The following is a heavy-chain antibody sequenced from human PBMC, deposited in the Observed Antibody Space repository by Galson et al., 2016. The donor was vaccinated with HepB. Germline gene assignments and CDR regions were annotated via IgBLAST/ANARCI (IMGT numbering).Heavy chain of an antibody. V-gene: IGHV3-53*04. CDR3: ARPLPNVGYGMDV. J-gene: IGHJ6*02. D-gene: IGHD2-15*01. Sequence: SLRLSCAASGFTVSTNYMSWVRQAPGKGLEWVSGIYGGGSTTYADSVKGRFTISRHNSKNTLYLQMNSLRTEDTAVYYCARPLPNVGYGMDVWGQGTTVTVSS. CDR2: IYGGGST. CDR1: GFTVSTNY.